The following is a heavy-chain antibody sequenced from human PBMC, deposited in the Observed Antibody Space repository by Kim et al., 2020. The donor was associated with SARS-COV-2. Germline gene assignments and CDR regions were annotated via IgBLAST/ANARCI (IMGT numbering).Heavy chain of an antibody. J-gene: IGHJ4*02. Sequence: ASVKVSCKASGYTFTSYYMHWVRQAPGQGLEWMGIINPSGGSTSYAQKFQGRVTMTRDTSTSTVYMELSSLRSEDTAVYYCARAGYYYDSSGYYFCDYWGQGTLVTVSS. CDR3: ARAGYYYDSSGYYFCDY. CDR2: INPSGGST. D-gene: IGHD3-22*01. CDR1: GYTFTSYY. V-gene: IGHV1-46*01.